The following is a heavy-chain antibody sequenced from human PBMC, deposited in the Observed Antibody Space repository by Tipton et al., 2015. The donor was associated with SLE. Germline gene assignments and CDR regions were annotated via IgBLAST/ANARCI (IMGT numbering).Heavy chain of an antibody. CDR2: IKEDGSEK. CDR1: GFTFSSHW. D-gene: IGHD2-15*01. V-gene: IGHV3-7*01. Sequence: GSLRLSCAASGFTFSSHWMSWVRQAPGKGLEWVANIKEDGSEKYYVDSVKGRLTISRDNAKNSLYLQMNSLRTEDTAIYYCARDDQGGSGGSCYIYWGQGTLVTVSS. CDR3: ARDDQGGSGGSCYIY. J-gene: IGHJ4*02.